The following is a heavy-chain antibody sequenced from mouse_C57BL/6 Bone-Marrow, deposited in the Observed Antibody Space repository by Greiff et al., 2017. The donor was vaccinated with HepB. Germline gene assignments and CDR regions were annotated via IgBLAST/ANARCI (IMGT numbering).Heavy chain of an antibody. Sequence: QVQLQPSGAELVRPGDSVTLSCKASGYTFTDYEMHWVKQTPVHGLEWNGAIDPETGGTAYNQKFKGKAILTADKSSSTAYMELRSRTSEDSAVYYCTRDRAYYYYGPYFDYWGQGTTLTVSS. CDR2: IDPETGGT. J-gene: IGHJ2*01. CDR1: GYTFTDYE. V-gene: IGHV1-15*01. D-gene: IGHD1-1*01. CDR3: TRDRAYYYYGPYFDY.